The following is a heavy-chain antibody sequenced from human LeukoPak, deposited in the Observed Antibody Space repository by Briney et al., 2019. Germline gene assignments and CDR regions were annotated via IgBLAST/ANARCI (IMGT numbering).Heavy chain of an antibody. D-gene: IGHD3-10*01. CDR3: ATSPTYYYGSGSYYNVSWFDP. Sequence: ASVTVSCKVSGHTLTELSMHWVRQAPGKGLEWMGGFDPEDGETIYAQKFQGRVTMTEDTSTDTAYMELSSLRSEDTAVYYCATSPTYYYGSGSYYNVSWFDPWGQGTLVTVSS. J-gene: IGHJ5*02. CDR1: GHTLTELS. V-gene: IGHV1-24*01. CDR2: FDPEDGET.